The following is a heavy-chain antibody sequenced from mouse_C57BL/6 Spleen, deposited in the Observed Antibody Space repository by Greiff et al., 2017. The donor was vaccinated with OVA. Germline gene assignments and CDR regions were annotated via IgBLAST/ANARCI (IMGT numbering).Heavy chain of an antibody. CDR2: IYPGNSDT. CDR3: TKALYRNYAMDY. J-gene: IGHJ4*01. CDR1: GYTFTSYW. D-gene: IGHD2-12*01. V-gene: IGHV1-5*01. Sequence: EVQLQQSGTVLARPGASVKMSCKTSGYTFTSYWMHWVKQRPGQGLEWIGAIYPGNSDTSYNQKFKGKAKLTAVTSDSTAYMELSSLTNEDSAVYDLTKALYRNYAMDYWGQGTSVTVSS.